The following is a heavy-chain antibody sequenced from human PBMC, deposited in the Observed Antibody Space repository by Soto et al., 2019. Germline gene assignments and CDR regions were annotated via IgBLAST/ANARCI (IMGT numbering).Heavy chain of an antibody. Sequence: ASVKVSCKVSGYTLTELSMHWVRQAPGKGLEWMGGFDPEDGETIYAQKFQGRVTMTEDTSTDTAYMELSSLRSEDTAVYYCETGPCSSSYSYGMDVWGQGTTVTVSS. CDR2: FDPEDGET. J-gene: IGHJ6*02. D-gene: IGHD6-6*01. CDR1: GYTLTELS. CDR3: ETGPCSSSYSYGMDV. V-gene: IGHV1-24*01.